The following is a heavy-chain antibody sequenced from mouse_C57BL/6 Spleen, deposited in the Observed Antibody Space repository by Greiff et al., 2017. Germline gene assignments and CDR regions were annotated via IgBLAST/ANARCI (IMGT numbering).Heavy chain of an antibody. CDR2: IYPGSGNT. CDR1: GYTFTDYY. Sequence: VQLQQSGAELVRPGASVKLSCKASGYTFTDYYINWVKQRPGQGLEWIARIYPGSGNTYYNEKFKGKATLTAEKSSSTAYMQLSSLTSEDSAVYFCARVGVLYYFDYWGQGTTLTVSS. CDR3: ARVGVLYYFDY. J-gene: IGHJ2*01. V-gene: IGHV1-76*01.